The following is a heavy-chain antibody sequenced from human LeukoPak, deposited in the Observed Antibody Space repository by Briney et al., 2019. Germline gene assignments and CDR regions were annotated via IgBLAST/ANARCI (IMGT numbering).Heavy chain of an antibody. CDR3: ARAPNYGSGRILDY. CDR2: ISSSSSYI. D-gene: IGHD3-10*01. Sequence: GGSLRLSCAASGFTFSSYSMNRVRQAPGKGLEWVSSISSSSSYIYYADSVKGRFTISRDNAKNSLYLQMNSLRAEDTAVYYCARAPNYGSGRILDYWGQGTLVTVSS. V-gene: IGHV3-21*01. CDR1: GFTFSSYS. J-gene: IGHJ4*02.